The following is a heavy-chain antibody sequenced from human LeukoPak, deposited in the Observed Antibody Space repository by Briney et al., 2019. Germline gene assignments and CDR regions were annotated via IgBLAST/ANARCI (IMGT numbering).Heavy chain of an antibody. CDR3: ARTFFVPAYQLRTLREFDY. V-gene: IGHV4-31*03. Sequence: SETLSLTCTVSGGSISSGGYYWSWIRQHPGKGLEWIGYIYYSGSTYYNPSLKSRVTISVDTSKNQFSLKLSSVTAADTAVYYCARTFFVPAYQLRTLREFDYWGQGTLVTVSS. CDR1: GGSISSGGYY. CDR2: IYYSGST. J-gene: IGHJ4*02. D-gene: IGHD2-2*01.